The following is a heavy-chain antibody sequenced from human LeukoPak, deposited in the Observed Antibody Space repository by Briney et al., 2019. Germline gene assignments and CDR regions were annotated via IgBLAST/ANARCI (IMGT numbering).Heavy chain of an antibody. D-gene: IGHD3-10*01. J-gene: IGHJ4*02. V-gene: IGHV3-23*01. CDR3: ARDSKTGVRGVIDY. Sequence: GGSLRLSCAASGFTFSSYAVSWVRQAPGKGLEWVSAISGSGGSTYYADSVKGRFTISRDNSKNTLYLQMNSLRAEDTAVYYCARDSKTGVRGVIDYWGQGTLVTVSS. CDR1: GFTFSSYA. CDR2: ISGSGGST.